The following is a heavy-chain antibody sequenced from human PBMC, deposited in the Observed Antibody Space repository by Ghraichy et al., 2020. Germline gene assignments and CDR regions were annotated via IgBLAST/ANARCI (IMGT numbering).Heavy chain of an antibody. CDR3: ARVGSAGAFDI. CDR1: GFTFSSHS. Sequence: GGSLRLSCAASGFTFSSHSMHWVRQAPGKGLVWVSHINNDGSTTSYADSVRGRFTISRDNAKNTLYLQMNSLRAEDTALYYCARVGSAGAFDIWGQGTLVTVSS. D-gene: IGHD3-10*01. V-gene: IGHV3-74*01. CDR2: INNDGSTT. J-gene: IGHJ3*02.